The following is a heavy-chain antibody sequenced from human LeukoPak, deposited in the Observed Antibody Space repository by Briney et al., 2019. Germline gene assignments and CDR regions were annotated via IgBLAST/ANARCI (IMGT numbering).Heavy chain of an antibody. CDR1: GFTFSSYW. V-gene: IGHV3-7*01. D-gene: IGHD3-10*01. J-gene: IGHJ4*02. CDR3: ARDLWFGEFPYYFDQ. Sequence: GGSLRPSCAASGFTFSSYWMSWVRQAPGKGLEWVANIKHDGSDKYYVDSVKGRFTISRDNAKNSLYLQMNSLRAEDTAMYYCARDLWFGEFPYYFDQWGQGTLVTVSS. CDR2: IKHDGSDK.